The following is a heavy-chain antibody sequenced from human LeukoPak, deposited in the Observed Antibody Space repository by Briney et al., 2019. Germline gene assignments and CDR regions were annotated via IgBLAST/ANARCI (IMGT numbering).Heavy chain of an antibody. CDR1: GYSISSGYY. J-gene: IGHJ6*03. CDR2: IYHSGST. D-gene: IGHD4-11*01. CDR3: VRVGRDYSNYVTYYYYYMDV. V-gene: IGHV4-38-2*02. Sequence: SETLSLTCTVSGYSISSGYYWGWIRQPPGKGLEWIGSIYHSGSTYYNPSLKSRVTISVDTSKNQFSLKLSSVTAADTAVYYCVRVGRDYSNYVTYYYYYMDVWGKGTTVTVSS.